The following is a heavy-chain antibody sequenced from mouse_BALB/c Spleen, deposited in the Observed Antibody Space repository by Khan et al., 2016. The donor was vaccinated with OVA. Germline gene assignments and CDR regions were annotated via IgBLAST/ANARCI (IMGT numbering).Heavy chain of an antibody. CDR2: IWSDGHT. Sequence: QVQLKESGPGLVAPSQSLSITCTISGFSLTSYGVHWVRQPPGKGLEWLVVIWSDGHTTYNSALKSRLSISTDNSKSQVFLKMNSLQTDDTAMYYCAIHGYYGNYGPYFDVWGAGTTVTVSS. CDR1: GFSLTSYG. CDR3: AIHGYYGNYGPYFDV. V-gene: IGHV2-6-1*01. J-gene: IGHJ1*01. D-gene: IGHD2-1*01.